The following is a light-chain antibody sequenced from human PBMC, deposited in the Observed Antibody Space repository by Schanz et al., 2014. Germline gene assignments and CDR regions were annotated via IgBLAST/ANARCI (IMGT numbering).Light chain of an antibody. V-gene: IGLV2-8*01. Sequence: QSALTQPASVSASPGQSITISCTGTSSDVGGYNYVSWYQQYPGKAPKLMIYEVSKRPSGVPDRFSGSKSGNTASLTVSGLQAEDEADYYCSSYGGSNFVVFGGGTKLTVL. J-gene: IGLJ2*01. CDR1: SSDVGGYNY. CDR2: EVS. CDR3: SSYGGSNFVV.